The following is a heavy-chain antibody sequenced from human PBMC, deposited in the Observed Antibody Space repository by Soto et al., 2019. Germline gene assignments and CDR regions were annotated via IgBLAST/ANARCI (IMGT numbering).Heavy chain of an antibody. J-gene: IGHJ6*04. CDR3: ARGDRGMDV. Sequence: SETLSLTCSVYGGSFSGYYWSWIRQPPGKGLEWIGEINHSGSTKYSPSLKSRVTMSLDTSKNQFYLKLSSVTAADTAVYYCARGDRGMDVWGKGTTVNVSS. V-gene: IGHV4-34*01. CDR2: INHSGST. CDR1: GGSFSGYY.